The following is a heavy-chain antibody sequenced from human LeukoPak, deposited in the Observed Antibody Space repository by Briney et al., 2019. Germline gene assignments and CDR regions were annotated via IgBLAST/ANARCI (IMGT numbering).Heavy chain of an antibody. CDR1: GASIRHYY. CDR2: LYHSGSP. CDR3: ARHGSSWYYFDY. V-gene: IGHV4-59*08. Sequence: SETLSLTCTVSGASIRHYYWSWIRQPPGKGLEWIGNLYHSGSPNYNPSLKSRVTISVDTSKNQFSLKLTSVTAADTAVYYCARHGSSWYYFDYWGQGTPVTVSS. J-gene: IGHJ4*02. D-gene: IGHD6-13*01.